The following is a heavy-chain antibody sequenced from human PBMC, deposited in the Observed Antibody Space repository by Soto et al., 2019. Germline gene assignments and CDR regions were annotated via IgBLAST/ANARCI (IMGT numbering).Heavy chain of an antibody. D-gene: IGHD3-10*01. CDR3: VKHQVSLVRGISPFDY. J-gene: IGHJ4*02. CDR2: IYYSGST. Sequence: QVQLQESGPGLVKPSQTLSLTCTVSGGSISSGGYYWSWIRQHPGKGLEWIGYIYYSGSTYYNPSLKSRVTISVDTSKNQFSLKLSSVTAADTAVYYCVKHQVSLVRGISPFDYWGQGALVTVSS. V-gene: IGHV4-31*03. CDR1: GGSISSGGYY.